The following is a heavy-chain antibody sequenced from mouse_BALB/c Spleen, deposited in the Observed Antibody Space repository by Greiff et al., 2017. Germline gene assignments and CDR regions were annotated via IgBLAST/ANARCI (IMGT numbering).Heavy chain of an antibody. V-gene: IGHV1-54*01. CDR3: AFCYGYALDY. J-gene: IGHJ2*01. CDR1: GYAFTNYL. Sequence: QVQLKESGAELVRPGTSVKVSCKASGYAFTNYLIEWVKQRPGQGLEWIGVINPGSGGTNYNEKFKGKATLTADKSSSTAYMQLSSLTSDDSAVYFCAFCYGYALDYWGQGTTLTVSS. D-gene: IGHD2-2*01. CDR2: INPGSGGT.